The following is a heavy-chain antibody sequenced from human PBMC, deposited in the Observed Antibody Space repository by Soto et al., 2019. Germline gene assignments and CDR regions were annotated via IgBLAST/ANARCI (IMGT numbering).Heavy chain of an antibody. CDR2: LSRGGGST. CDR1: GFTYSSHG. CDR3: ARDGKYRTDGFAI. Sequence: EAQLLESGGELIQPGGSLRLSCAASGFTYSSHGMSWVRQAPGKGLEWIAGLSRGGGSTYYADSVKGRFTSSRDNSKNTLEWIMNCLRVEDTALYYCARDGKYRTDGFAIWGKGTMVTVSS. V-gene: IGHV3-23*01. J-gene: IGHJ3*02. D-gene: IGHD5-12*01.